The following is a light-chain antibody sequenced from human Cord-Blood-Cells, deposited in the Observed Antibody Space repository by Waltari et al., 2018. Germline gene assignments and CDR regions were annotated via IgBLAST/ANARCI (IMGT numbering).Light chain of an antibody. CDR1: SSDVGSYNL. Sequence: QSALTQPASVSGSPGQSIPLSCTGPSSDVGSYNLVSWYQQHPGKAPKLMIYEGSKRPSGVSNRFSGSKSGNTASLTISGLQAEDEADYYCCSYAGSSTFYVVFGGGTKLTVL. V-gene: IGLV2-23*03. J-gene: IGLJ2*01. CDR3: CSYAGSSTFYVV. CDR2: EGS.